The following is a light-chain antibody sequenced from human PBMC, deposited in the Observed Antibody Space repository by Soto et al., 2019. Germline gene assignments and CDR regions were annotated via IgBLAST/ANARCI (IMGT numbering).Light chain of an antibody. Sequence: EIVLTHSPGTLSLSPWEIATLSCRASQSVSSSYLAWYQQKPGQAPRLLIYGASSRATGIPDRFSGSGSGTDFTLTISRLEPEDFAVYYCQQYGSFGGGTKVDIK. CDR2: GAS. CDR3: QQYGS. V-gene: IGKV3-20*01. CDR1: QSVSSSY. J-gene: IGKJ4*01.